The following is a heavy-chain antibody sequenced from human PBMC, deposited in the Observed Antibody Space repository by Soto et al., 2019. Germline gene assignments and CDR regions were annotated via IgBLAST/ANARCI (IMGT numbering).Heavy chain of an antibody. Sequence: GESLKISCKGSGYSFTNSWISWVRQMPGKGLEWVGRIDPSDSYTNYNPSFQGHVTISADKSISTAYLQWNSLKASDTAIYYCAIPPFDFSRGYLWIDTWGQGTLVTVSS. CDR2: IDPSDSYT. D-gene: IGHD3-3*01. J-gene: IGHJ5*02. V-gene: IGHV5-10-1*01. CDR1: GYSFTNSW. CDR3: AIPPFDFSRGYLWIDT.